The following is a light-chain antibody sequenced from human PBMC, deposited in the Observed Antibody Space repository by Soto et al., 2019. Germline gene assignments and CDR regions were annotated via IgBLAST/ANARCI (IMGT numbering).Light chain of an antibody. CDR2: AAS. CDR1: QSIGSY. Sequence: DIQMTQSPSSLSASLGDRVAITCRASQSIGSYLNWYQHKPGKAPKLLIYAASSLQSGVPSRFSGSGSGTDFTLTISSLQPEDFATYYCQQSYSTPITFGQGTRLEI. V-gene: IGKV1-39*01. J-gene: IGKJ5*01. CDR3: QQSYSTPIT.